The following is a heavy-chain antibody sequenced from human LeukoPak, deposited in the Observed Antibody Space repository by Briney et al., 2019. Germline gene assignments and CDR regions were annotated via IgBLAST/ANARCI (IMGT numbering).Heavy chain of an antibody. D-gene: IGHD2-2*01. CDR2: IYFSGST. V-gene: IGHV4-31*03. J-gene: IGHJ2*01. CDR3: ARGRGYCSSTSCRHWYFDL. CDR1: GGSISSGGYY. Sequence: PSETLSLTRTVSGGSISSGGYYWSWIRQHPGKGLEWIGYIYFSGSTYYNPSLKSRVTISVDTSKNQFSLKLSSVTAADTAVYYCARGRGYCSSTSCRHWYFDLWGRGTLVTVSS.